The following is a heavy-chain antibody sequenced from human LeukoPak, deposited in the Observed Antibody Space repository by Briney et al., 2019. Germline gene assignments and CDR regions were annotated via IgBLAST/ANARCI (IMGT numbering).Heavy chain of an antibody. CDR1: GFTFSNYC. J-gene: IGHJ4*02. CDR2: ISGSGDST. Sequence: GGSLRLSCAASGFTFSNYCVTWVRQAPGKALEWVSSISGSGDSTYYADSVKGRFTISRDNSKNTLYLQMNSLRVEDTAIYYCAKYEAPGWSGYLDYWGQGTLVTVSS. CDR3: AKYEAPGWSGYLDY. V-gene: IGHV3-23*01. D-gene: IGHD2-15*01.